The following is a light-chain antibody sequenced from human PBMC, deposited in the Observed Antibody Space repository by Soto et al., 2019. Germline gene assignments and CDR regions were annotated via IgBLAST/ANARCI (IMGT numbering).Light chain of an antibody. CDR1: TSDIGRYNY. Sequence: QSALTQPASVSGSPGQSITISCTGTTSDIGRYNYVSWYQQHPGKAPKLIIFGVTNRPSGVSSRFSASKSGSTASLTISGLQADDEADYYCTSYIGANTVLFGGGTKVTVL. CDR2: GVT. CDR3: TSYIGANTVL. J-gene: IGLJ2*01. V-gene: IGLV2-14*01.